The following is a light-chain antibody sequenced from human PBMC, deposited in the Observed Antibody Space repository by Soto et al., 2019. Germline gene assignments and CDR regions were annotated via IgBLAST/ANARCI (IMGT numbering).Light chain of an antibody. V-gene: IGKV3-15*01. CDR3: QQYSNWPRT. Sequence: EIVMTQSPAALSVSPGERATLSCRASQSVSSSLAWYQQKTGQAPRLLIYGASTRATGIPARFSGSGSGTEFPLTVSSLQSEDFAVYYCQQYSNWPRTFGKGTKVEIK. J-gene: IGKJ1*01. CDR2: GAS. CDR1: QSVSSS.